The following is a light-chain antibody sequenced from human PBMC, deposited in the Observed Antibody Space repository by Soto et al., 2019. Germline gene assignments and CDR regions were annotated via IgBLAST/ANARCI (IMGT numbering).Light chain of an antibody. Sequence: QPVLTQSPSASASLGASVKLTCTLSSGHSSYAIAWHQQQPEKGPRYLMKLDSDGSHTKGDAIPDRFSGSSSGAERYLTISSLQSEDEAVYYCQTWGTGIHVVFGGGTKVTVL. CDR2: LDSDGSH. J-gene: IGLJ2*01. CDR3: QTWGTGIHVV. CDR1: SGHSSYA. V-gene: IGLV4-69*01.